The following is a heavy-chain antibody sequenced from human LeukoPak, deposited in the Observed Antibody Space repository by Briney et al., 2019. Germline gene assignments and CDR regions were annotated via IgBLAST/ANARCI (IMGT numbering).Heavy chain of an antibody. V-gene: IGHV4-39*01. CDR2: IYYSGST. CDR1: GGPISSSSYY. J-gene: IGHJ4*02. D-gene: IGHD3-16*01. CDR3: ARQPGGGFDY. Sequence: SETLSLTCTVSGGPISSSSYYWGWIRQPPGKGLEWIGSIYYSGSTYYNPSLKSRVTISLDTSKNQFSLKLSSVTAADTAVYYCARQPGGGFDYWGQGTLVTVSS.